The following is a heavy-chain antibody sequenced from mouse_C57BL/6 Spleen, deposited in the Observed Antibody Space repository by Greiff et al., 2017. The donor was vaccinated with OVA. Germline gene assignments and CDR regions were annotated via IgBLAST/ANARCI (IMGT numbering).Heavy chain of an antibody. CDR3: ARDYYGMDY. CDR2: IYPGDGDT. J-gene: IGHJ4*01. CDR1: GYAFSSAW. V-gene: IGHV1-82*01. Sequence: VQLQQSGPELVKPGASVKISCKASGYAFSSAWMNWVKQRPGKGLEWIGRIYPGDGDTNYNGKFKGKATLTADKSSSTAYMQLSSLTSADSAVYFCARDYYGMDYWGQGTSVTVSS.